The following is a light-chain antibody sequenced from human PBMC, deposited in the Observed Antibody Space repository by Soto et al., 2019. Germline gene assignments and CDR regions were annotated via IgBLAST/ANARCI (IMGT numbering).Light chain of an antibody. CDR3: QQYNSFSVST. Sequence: DIQMTQSPSTLSASVGDRVTITCRASQSIRSGLAWFQQAPGKAPKLLIYDASTWVTGVPSRFSGSGSGTEFILTISGLLPDDFATYCCQQYNSFSVSTFGQGTRVEIK. V-gene: IGKV1-5*01. J-gene: IGKJ1*01. CDR1: QSIRSG. CDR2: DAS.